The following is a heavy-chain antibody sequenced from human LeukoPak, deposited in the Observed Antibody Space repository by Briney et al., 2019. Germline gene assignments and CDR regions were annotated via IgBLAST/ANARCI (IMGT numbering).Heavy chain of an antibody. Sequence: ASVKVSCKASGYTFTSYDINWVRQATGQGVEWMGWMNPNSGNTGYAQKFQGRVTMTRNTSISTAYMELSSLRSEDTAVYYCARGKKRRSTDPNWFDPWGQGTLVTVSS. CDR2: MNPNSGNT. CDR1: GYTFTSYD. CDR3: ARGKKRRSTDPNWFDP. V-gene: IGHV1-8*01. J-gene: IGHJ5*02. D-gene: IGHD5-24*01.